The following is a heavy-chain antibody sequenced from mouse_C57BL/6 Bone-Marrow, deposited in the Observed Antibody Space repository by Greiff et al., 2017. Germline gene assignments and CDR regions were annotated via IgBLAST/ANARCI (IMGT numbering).Heavy chain of an antibody. V-gene: IGHV1-47*01. CDR3: ASGCNYRWYYFDY. D-gene: IGHD2-3*01. CDR2: FHPYNDDT. CDR1: GYTFTTYP. Sequence: VKVVESGAELVKPGASVKMSCKASGYTFTTYPIEWMKQNHGKSLEWIGNFHPYNDDTKYNEKFKGKATLTVEKSSSTVYLGLNRLTSDGSAVYYCASGCNYRWYYFDYWGQGTTLTVSS. J-gene: IGHJ2*01.